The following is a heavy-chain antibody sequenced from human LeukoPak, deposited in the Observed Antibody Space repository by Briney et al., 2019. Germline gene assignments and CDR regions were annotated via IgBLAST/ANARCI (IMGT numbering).Heavy chain of an antibody. D-gene: IGHD1-14*01. CDR1: GFTVITND. V-gene: IGHV3-53*01. Sequence: GGSLRLSCAASGFTVITNDMTWVRQAPGKGLEWVSVLYSDGNTRYADSVQGRFTISRDNSKNTLYLEMNPLSSDDTAVYYCARGVEPLAANTLAYWGQGTLVTVSS. CDR2: LYSDGNT. J-gene: IGHJ4*02. CDR3: ARGVEPLAANTLAY.